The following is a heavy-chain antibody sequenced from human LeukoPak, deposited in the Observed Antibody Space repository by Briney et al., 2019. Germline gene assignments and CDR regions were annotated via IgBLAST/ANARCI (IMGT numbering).Heavy chain of an antibody. CDR3: AKGVVVAPDVTPFDY. D-gene: IGHD2-2*01. V-gene: IGHV3-23*01. CDR1: GLTFTNYA. CDR2: ISGRGASK. Sequence: PGGSLGLSCAVSGLTFTNYAMSWVRQAPGKGLEWVSGISGRGASKYYADSVKGRFTLSRDNSKNTLYLQMNSLRAEDTAVYYCAKGVVVAPDVTPFDYWGQGTLVTVSS. J-gene: IGHJ4*02.